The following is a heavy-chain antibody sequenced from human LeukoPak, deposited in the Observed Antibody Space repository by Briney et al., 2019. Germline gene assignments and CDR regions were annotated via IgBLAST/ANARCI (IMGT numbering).Heavy chain of an antibody. CDR2: INHSGST. CDR3: ERSFSPDYYLVLDY. J-gene: IGHJ4*02. V-gene: IGHV4-34*01. Sequence: SETLSLTCAVYGGSFSGYYWSWIRQPPGKGLEWIGEINHSGSTNYNPSLKSRVTISLDTSKNHFSLKLNSVTAADTAMCYCERSFSPDYYLVLDYWGQGTLVTVSS. CDR1: GGSFSGYY. D-gene: IGHD3-10*01.